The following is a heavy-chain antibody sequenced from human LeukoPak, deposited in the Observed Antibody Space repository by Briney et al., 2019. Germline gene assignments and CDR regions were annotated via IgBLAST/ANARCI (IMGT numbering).Heavy chain of an antibody. CDR2: INHSGST. Sequence: PSETLSLTCAVYGGSFSGYYWSWIRQPPGKGLEWIGEINHSGSTNYNPSLKSRVTISVDTSKNQFSLKLSSVTAADTAVDYCARVRYYYGSGDEGYWGQGTLVTVSS. J-gene: IGHJ4*02. V-gene: IGHV4-34*01. CDR1: GGSFSGYY. CDR3: ARVRYYYGSGDEGY. D-gene: IGHD3-10*01.